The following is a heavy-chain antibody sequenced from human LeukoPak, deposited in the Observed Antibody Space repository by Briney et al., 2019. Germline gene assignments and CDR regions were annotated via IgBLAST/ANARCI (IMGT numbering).Heavy chain of an antibody. J-gene: IGHJ4*02. Sequence: GGSLRLSCAASGFTFGSYWMSWVRQAPGKGLEWVGHIKSKSDGGTTDYVAPVKGRFTISRDDSKNTLYLQMNSLKTEDTAVYYCTRSGYSYGLDYWGQGTLVTVSS. V-gene: IGHV3-15*01. CDR2: IKSKSDGGTT. D-gene: IGHD5-18*01. CDR3: TRSGYSYGLDY. CDR1: GFTFGSYW.